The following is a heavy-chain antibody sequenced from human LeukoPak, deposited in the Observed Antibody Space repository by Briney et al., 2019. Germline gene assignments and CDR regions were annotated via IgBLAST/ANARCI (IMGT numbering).Heavy chain of an antibody. J-gene: IGHJ6*02. CDR3: ASSLIQLWLYYYYGMDV. Sequence: SVKVSCKASGGTFSSYAISWVRQAPGQGLEWMGGIIPIFGTANYAQKFQGRVTITADESTSTAYMELSSLRSEDTAVYYCASSLIQLWLYYYYGMDVWGQGTTVTVSS. CDR2: IIPIFGTA. CDR1: GGTFSSYA. D-gene: IGHD5-18*01. V-gene: IGHV1-69*13.